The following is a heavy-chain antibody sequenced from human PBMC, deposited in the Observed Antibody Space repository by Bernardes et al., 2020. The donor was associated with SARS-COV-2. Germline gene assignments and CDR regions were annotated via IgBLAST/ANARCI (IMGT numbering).Heavy chain of an antibody. V-gene: IGHV3-74*01. J-gene: IGHJ4*02. CDR3: ARSSGYIDY. CDR1: GFTFSNNW. CDR2: INSDGSST. D-gene: IGHD3-22*01. Sequence: GGSLRLSCAASGFTFSNNWMHWVRQAPGKGLVWVSHINSDGSSTNYADSVKGRFTISRDNAKNTLYLQMNSLRAADTAVYYCARSSGYIDYWGQGTLVTVSS.